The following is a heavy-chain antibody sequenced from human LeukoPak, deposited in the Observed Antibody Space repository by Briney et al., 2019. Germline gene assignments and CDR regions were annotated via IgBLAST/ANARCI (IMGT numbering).Heavy chain of an antibody. CDR2: IYYSGST. J-gene: IGHJ3*02. V-gene: IGHV4-61*01. Sequence: PSETLSLTCTVSGGSISSSSYYWSWIRQPPGKGLEWIGYIYYSGSTNYNPSLKSRVTISVDTSKNQFSLKLSSVTAADTAVYYCARVAKGPPSTYDYVWGVPDGAFDIWGQGTMVTVSS. CDR1: GGSISSSSYY. D-gene: IGHD3-16*01. CDR3: ARVAKGPPSTYDYVWGVPDGAFDI.